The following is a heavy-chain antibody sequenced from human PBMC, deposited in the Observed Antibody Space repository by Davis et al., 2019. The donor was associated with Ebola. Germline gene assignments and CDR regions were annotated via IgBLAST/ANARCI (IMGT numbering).Heavy chain of an antibody. CDR3: ARGADPWDLSYFDY. J-gene: IGHJ4*02. Sequence: GESLKISCAASGFTFSNYGMHWVRQAPGKGLEWVAVIWYDGSHKYYADSVKGRFTISRDNSKNTVYLQMNSLRAEDTAVYYCARGADPWDLSYFDYWGQGALVTVSS. D-gene: IGHD1-26*01. V-gene: IGHV3-33*01. CDR2: IWYDGSHK. CDR1: GFTFSNYG.